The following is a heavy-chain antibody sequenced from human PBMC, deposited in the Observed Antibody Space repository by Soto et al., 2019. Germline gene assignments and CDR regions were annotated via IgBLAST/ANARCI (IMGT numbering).Heavy chain of an antibody. CDR2: INPNSGGT. D-gene: IGHD3-3*01. CDR1: GYTFTGYY. J-gene: IGHJ6*02. V-gene: IGHV1-2*02. CDR3: ARERGRGTIFGVVIIRDVMDV. Sequence: ASVKVSCKASGYTFTGYYMHWVRQAPGQGLEWMGWINPNSGGTNYAQKFQGRVTMTRDTSISTAYMELSRLRSDDTAVYYCARERGRGTIFGVVIIRDVMDVWGQGTTVTVSS.